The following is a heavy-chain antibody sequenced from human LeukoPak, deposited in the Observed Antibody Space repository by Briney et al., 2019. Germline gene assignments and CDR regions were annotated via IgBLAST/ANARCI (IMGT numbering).Heavy chain of an antibody. CDR2: INHSGST. Sequence: PSETLSLTCAVYGGSFSGYYWSWIRQSPGKGLEWIGEINHSGSTNYNPSLKSRVTISVDTSKNQFSLKLSSVTAADTAVYYCARGGYDFWSGDWFDPWGQGTLVTVSS. D-gene: IGHD3-3*01. V-gene: IGHV4-34*01. J-gene: IGHJ5*02. CDR1: GGSFSGYY. CDR3: ARGGYDFWSGDWFDP.